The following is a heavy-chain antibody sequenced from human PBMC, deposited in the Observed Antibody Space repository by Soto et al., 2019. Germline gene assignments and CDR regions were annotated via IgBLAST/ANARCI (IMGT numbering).Heavy chain of an antibody. J-gene: IGHJ4*02. Sequence: QVQLVQSGAEVKKPGSSVKVSCKASGGTFSSYAISWVRQASGQGLEWMGGIIPIFGTANYAQKFQGRVTITADESTSTAYMELSSLRSEDTAVYYCASGGGAEVVVTAILDYWGQGTLVTVSS. CDR1: GGTFSSYA. D-gene: IGHD2-21*02. CDR2: IIPIFGTA. V-gene: IGHV1-69*01. CDR3: ASGGGAEVVVTAILDY.